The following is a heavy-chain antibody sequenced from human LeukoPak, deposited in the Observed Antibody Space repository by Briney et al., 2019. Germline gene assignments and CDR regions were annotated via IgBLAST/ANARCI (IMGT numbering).Heavy chain of an antibody. CDR1: GGSVSCYY. Sequence: SETLSLTCAVSGGSVSCYYCCWIRQPPGKGPEWIGKISHGGSTNYNPSLKSRVTISVDTSTNQFSLNLSSVTAADTAVYYCARSVNAFDIWGQGTMVTVSS. CDR2: ISHGGST. V-gene: IGHV4-34*01. J-gene: IGHJ3*02. CDR3: ARSVNAFDI.